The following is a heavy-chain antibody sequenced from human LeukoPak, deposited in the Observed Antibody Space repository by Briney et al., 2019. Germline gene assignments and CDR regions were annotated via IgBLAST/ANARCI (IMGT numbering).Heavy chain of an antibody. J-gene: IGHJ4*02. D-gene: IGHD3-22*01. Sequence: GESLKISCKGSGYSFTSYWIRWVRQVPGKGLEWRGIIYPGDSDTRYSPSFQGQVTISADKSISTAYLQWSSLKASDTAMYYCARVSPFYDSSGYNDYWGQGTLVTVSS. CDR3: ARVSPFYDSSGYNDY. V-gene: IGHV5-51*01. CDR2: IYPGDSDT. CDR1: GYSFTSYW.